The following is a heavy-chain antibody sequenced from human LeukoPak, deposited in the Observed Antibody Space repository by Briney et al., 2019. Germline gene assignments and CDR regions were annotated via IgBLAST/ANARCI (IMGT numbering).Heavy chain of an antibody. CDR3: AKDKSYSSESDAFDI. J-gene: IGHJ3*02. Sequence: PGRSLRLSCAASGFTFDDYVMHWVRQAPGKGLEWVSGISWNSGSIGYADSVKGRFTISRDNAKNSLYLQMNSLRAEDTALYYCAKDKSYSSESDAFDIWGQGTMVTVSS. CDR1: GFTFDDYV. CDR2: ISWNSGSI. V-gene: IGHV3-9*01. D-gene: IGHD6-25*01.